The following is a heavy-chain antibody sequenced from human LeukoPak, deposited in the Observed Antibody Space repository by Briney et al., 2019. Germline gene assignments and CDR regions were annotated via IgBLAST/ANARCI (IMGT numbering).Heavy chain of an antibody. D-gene: IGHD3-22*01. CDR1: GFTFSSYA. CDR3: ARDSSGYSDY. Sequence: GGSLRLSCAASGFTFSSYAMSWVRQAPGKGLEWVSAISGSGGSTYYADSVKGRFTISRDNAKNSLYLQMNSLRAEDTAVYYCARDSSGYSDYWGQGTLVTVSS. V-gene: IGHV3-23*01. CDR2: ISGSGGST. J-gene: IGHJ4*02.